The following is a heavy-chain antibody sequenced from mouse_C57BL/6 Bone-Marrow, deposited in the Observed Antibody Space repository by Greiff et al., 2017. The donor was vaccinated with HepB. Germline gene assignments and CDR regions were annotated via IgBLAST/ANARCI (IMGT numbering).Heavy chain of an antibody. J-gene: IGHJ3*01. D-gene: IGHD1-1*01. CDR3: ARGYYYGSSGFAY. Sequence: QVQLQQPGAELVRPGTSVKLSCKASGYTFTSYWMHWVKQRPGQGLEWIGVIDPSVSYTNYNQKFKGKATLTVDTSSSTAYMQLSSLTSEDSAVYYCARGYYYGSSGFAYWGQGTLVTVSA. CDR2: IDPSVSYT. CDR1: GYTFTSYW. V-gene: IGHV1-59*01.